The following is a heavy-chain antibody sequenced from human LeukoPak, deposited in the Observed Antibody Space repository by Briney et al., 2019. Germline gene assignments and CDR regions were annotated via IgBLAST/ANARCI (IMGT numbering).Heavy chain of an antibody. J-gene: IGHJ4*02. CDR3: ARRDYYDSSGYYTPPFDY. V-gene: IGHV4-59*08. Sequence: SETLSLTCTVSGGSISSYYWSWIRQPPGKGLEWIGYIYYSGSTNYNPSLKSRVTILVDTSKNQFSLKLSSVTAADTAVYYCARRDYYDSSGYYTPPFDYWGQGTLVTVSS. CDR1: GGSISSYY. D-gene: IGHD3-22*01. CDR2: IYYSGST.